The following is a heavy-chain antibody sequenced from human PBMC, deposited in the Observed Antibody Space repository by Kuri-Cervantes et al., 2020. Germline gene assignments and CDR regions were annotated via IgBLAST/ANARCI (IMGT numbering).Heavy chain of an antibody. V-gene: IGHV2-5*02. D-gene: IGHD3-16*02. Sequence: SGPTLVKPTQTLTLTRTFSGFSLSTSGVGVGWIRQPPGKALEWLALIYWDDDKRYSPSLKSRLTITKDTSKNQVVLTMTNMDPVDTATYYCARTEITFGGVIAHDAFDIWGQGTMVTVSS. J-gene: IGHJ3*02. CDR3: ARTEITFGGVIAHDAFDI. CDR1: GFSLSTSGVG. CDR2: IYWDDDK.